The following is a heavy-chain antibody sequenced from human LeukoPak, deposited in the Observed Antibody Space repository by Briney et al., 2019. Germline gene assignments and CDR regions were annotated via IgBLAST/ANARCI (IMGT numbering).Heavy chain of an antibody. CDR3: ARGRNYDFWSGYLKYYFDY. J-gene: IGHJ4*02. CDR2: INHSGST. CDR1: GGSFSGYY. Sequence: SETLSLTCAVYGGSFSGYYWSWIRQPPGKGLEWIGEINHSGSTNYNPSLKSRVTISVDTSKNQFSLKLSSVTAADTAVYYCARGRNYDFWSGYLKYYFDYWGQGTLVTVSP. D-gene: IGHD3-3*01. V-gene: IGHV4-34*01.